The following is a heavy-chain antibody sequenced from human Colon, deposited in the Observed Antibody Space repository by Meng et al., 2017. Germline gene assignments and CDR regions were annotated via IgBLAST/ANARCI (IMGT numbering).Heavy chain of an antibody. V-gene: IGHV4-4*07. CDR2: VYSSGSA. CDR3: ARGVETMIRGVKWYFDL. D-gene: IGHD3-10*01. CDR1: GGHINNYY. J-gene: IGHJ2*01. Sequence: VLTQQPCPSLVNPLATLSLTCTVSGGHINNYYWSWIRPSPGKGLEWLGCVYSSGSAYYSPSLKSRLNMSVDRTKNQLSLKVTSVTAADTAVYYCARGVETMIRGVKWYFDLWGRGALVTVSS.